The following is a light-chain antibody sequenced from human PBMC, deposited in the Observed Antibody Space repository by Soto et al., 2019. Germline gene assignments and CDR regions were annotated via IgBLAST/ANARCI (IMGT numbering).Light chain of an antibody. CDR1: QSVSSN. CDR3: QQYNNWPPWT. Sequence: EIVMTQSPATLSVSPGERATLSCRASQSVSSNLAWYQQKPGQAPRLLIYGASTRPTGIPARFSGSGSGTEFTLPISSLQSEDFGVYYCQQYNNWPPWTFCQGAKVESK. V-gene: IGKV3-15*01. CDR2: GAS. J-gene: IGKJ1*01.